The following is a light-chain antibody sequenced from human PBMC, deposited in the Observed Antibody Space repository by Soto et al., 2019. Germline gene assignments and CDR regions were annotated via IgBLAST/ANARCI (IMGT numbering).Light chain of an antibody. CDR2: AAS. CDR1: QDIRNF. J-gene: IGKJ3*01. V-gene: IGKV1-27*01. Sequence: DIQMTQSPTSLSASVGDRVTITCRASQDIRNFVAWYQQKPGKAPKLLIYAASTLHSGVPSRFSGSGSGTDFTLTINSLQPEHVATYSCQKYSSVPVFGPGTKVEIK. CDR3: QKYSSVPV.